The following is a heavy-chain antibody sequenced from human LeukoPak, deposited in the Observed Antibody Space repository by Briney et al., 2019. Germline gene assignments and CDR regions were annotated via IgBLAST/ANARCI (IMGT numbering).Heavy chain of an antibody. V-gene: IGHV3-21*01. D-gene: IGHD4-11*01. CDR1: GFTFSSYS. CDR2: ISSSSSYI. Sequence: GGSLRLSCAASGFTFSSYSMNWVRQAPGKGLEWVSSISSSSSYIYYADSVKGRFTVSRDNAKNSLYLQMNSLRAEDTAVYYCARGNYDYYYYGMDVWGQGTTVTVPS. J-gene: IGHJ6*02. CDR3: ARGNYDYYYYGMDV.